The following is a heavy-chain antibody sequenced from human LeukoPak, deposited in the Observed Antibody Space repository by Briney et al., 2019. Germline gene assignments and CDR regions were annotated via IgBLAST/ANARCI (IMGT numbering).Heavy chain of an antibody. J-gene: IGHJ4*02. CDR2: INTNTGNP. Sequence: GASVKVSCKTSGYTFTTYAMNWVRQAPGQGLEWMGWINTNTGNPTYAQGFTGRFVSSLDTSVSTAYLQISSLKAEDTAVYYCARDTGFSMLRGILFWGQGTLVTVSS. D-gene: IGHD3-10*01. CDR1: GYTFTTYA. V-gene: IGHV7-4-1*02. CDR3: ARDTGFSMLRGILF.